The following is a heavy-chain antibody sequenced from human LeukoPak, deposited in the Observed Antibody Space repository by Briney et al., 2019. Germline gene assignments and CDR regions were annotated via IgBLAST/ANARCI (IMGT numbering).Heavy chain of an antibody. V-gene: IGHV3-9*01. J-gene: IGHJ4*02. CDR1: GFTFDDYA. Sequence: GGSQRLSCAASGFTFDDYAMHWVRQAPGKGLEWVSGISWNSGSIGYADSVKGRFTISRDNSKNTLYLQMNSLRAEDTAVYYCAKGRQWLPFDYWGQGTLVTVSS. CDR3: AKGRQWLPFDY. CDR2: ISWNSGSI. D-gene: IGHD3-22*01.